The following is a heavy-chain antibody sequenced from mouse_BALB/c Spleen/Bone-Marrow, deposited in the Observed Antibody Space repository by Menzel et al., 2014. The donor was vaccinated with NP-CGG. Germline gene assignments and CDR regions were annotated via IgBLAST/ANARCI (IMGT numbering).Heavy chain of an antibody. CDR1: GFSLTSSG. D-gene: IGHD2-1*01. Sequence: VKLMESGPGLVAPSQSLSITCTVSGFSLTSSGVHWVRQPPGQGLEWLGVIWAGGSTNYNSALMSRLSISKDNSKSQVFIKMNSLQTDDTAMYDCARDHYVNYGGSFFAYWGQGTLVTVSA. J-gene: IGHJ3*01. V-gene: IGHV2-9*02. CDR2: IWAGGST. CDR3: ARDHYVNYGGSFFAY.